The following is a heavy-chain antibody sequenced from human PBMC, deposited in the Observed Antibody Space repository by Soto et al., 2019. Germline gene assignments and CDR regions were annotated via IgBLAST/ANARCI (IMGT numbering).Heavy chain of an antibody. CDR1: GFTFSTYA. CDR3: AKKGYAGKWYYFDY. V-gene: IGHV3-23*01. D-gene: IGHD2-2*01. J-gene: IGHJ4*02. Sequence: TGGSLRLSCAASGFTFSTYAMSWVRQAPGKGLEWVSVISGNGGSTNYADSAKGRFTISRDNSKNTVYLQMNSLRAEDTAVYYCAKKGYAGKWYYFDYWGQGTLVTVSS. CDR2: ISGNGGST.